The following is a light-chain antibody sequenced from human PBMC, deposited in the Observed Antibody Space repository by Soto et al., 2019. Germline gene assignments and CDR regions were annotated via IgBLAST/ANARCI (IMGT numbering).Light chain of an antibody. CDR3: QQYYSSPKT. CDR2: WAS. CDR1: QSVLYSSNNKNY. V-gene: IGKV4-1*01. Sequence: DIVMTQSPDSLAVSLGERATINCKSSQSVLYSSNNKNYLAWYQQKPGQPPKLLIYWASTRDSGVPDRFSGSGSGTDFTLTISSLQAEDVAVYYCQQYYSSPKTFGQGTKVEI. J-gene: IGKJ1*01.